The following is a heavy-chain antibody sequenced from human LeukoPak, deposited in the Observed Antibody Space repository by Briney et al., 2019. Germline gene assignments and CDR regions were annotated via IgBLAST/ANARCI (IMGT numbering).Heavy chain of an antibody. CDR3: ARSDGYILYYFDY. V-gene: IGHV4-59*01. D-gene: IGHD5-24*01. Sequence: SETLSLTCTVSGGSIGSYYWSWIRQPPGKGLEWIGYIYYSGSTNYNPSLKSRVTISVDTSKNQFSLKLSSVTAADTAVYYCARSDGYILYYFDYWGQGTLVTVSS. CDR2: IYYSGST. J-gene: IGHJ4*02. CDR1: GGSIGSYY.